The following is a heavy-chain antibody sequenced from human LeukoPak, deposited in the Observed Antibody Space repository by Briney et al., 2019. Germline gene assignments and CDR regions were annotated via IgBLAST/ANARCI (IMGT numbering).Heavy chain of an antibody. D-gene: IGHD5-18*01. Sequence: SETLSLTCAVYGGSFSGYYWSWIRQPPGKGLEWIGEINHSGSTNYNPSLKSRVTIYVDTSKNQFFLRLTSVTAADTAVYYCARNSYGELNWFDPWGQGTLVTVSS. CDR3: ARNSYGELNWFDP. CDR1: GGSFSGYY. V-gene: IGHV4-34*01. J-gene: IGHJ5*02. CDR2: INHSGST.